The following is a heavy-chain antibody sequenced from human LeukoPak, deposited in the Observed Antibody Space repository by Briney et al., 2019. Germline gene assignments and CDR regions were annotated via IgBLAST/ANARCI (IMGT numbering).Heavy chain of an antibody. D-gene: IGHD6-13*01. CDR3: ARGTAAGRFDP. CDR2: INHSGST. J-gene: IGHJ5*02. CDR1: GGSFSGYY. V-gene: IGHV4-34*01. Sequence: PSETLSLTCVVYGGSFSGYYWSWIRQPPGKGLEWIGEINHSGSTNYNPSLKSRVTISVDTSKNQFSLKLSSVTAADTAVYYCARGTAAGRFDPWGQGTLVTVSS.